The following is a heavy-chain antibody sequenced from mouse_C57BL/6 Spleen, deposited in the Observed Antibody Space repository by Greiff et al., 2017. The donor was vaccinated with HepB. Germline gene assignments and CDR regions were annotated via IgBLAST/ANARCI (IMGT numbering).Heavy chain of an antibody. D-gene: IGHD1-1*01. V-gene: IGHV5-12*01. CDR1: GFTFSDYY. J-gene: IGHJ1*03. CDR2: ISNGGGST. Sequence: EVMLVESGGGLVQPGGSLKLSCAASGFTFSDYYMYWVRQTPEKRLEWVAYISNGGGSTYYPDTVKGRFTISRDNAKNTLYLQMSRLKSEDTAMYYCARGGYYGSSYVMYFDVWGTGTTVTVSS. CDR3: ARGGYYGSSYVMYFDV.